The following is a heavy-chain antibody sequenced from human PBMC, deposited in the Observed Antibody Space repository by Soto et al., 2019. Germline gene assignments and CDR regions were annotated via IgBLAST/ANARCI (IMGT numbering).Heavy chain of an antibody. J-gene: IGHJ6*02. D-gene: IGHD6-19*01. CDR2: ISGSGGST. CDR1: GFTFSSYA. V-gene: IGHV3-23*01. Sequence: LRLSCAASGFTFSSYAISWVRQAPGKGLEWVSAISGSGGSTYYADSVKGRFTISRDNSKNTLYLQMNSLRAEDTAVYYCAKGNTVYSSGWYYGMDVWGQGTTVTVSS. CDR3: AKGNTVYSSGWYYGMDV.